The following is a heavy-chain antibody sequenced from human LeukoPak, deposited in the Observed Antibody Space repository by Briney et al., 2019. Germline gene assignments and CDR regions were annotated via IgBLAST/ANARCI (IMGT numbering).Heavy chain of an antibody. CDR2: ISGSGDNT. D-gene: IGHD6-19*01. Sequence: GGSLRLSCVVSGFTFSSYAMSWVRQAPGKGLEWVSGISGSGDNTYYADSVKGRFTVSRDNSKNTLYLQMNSLRAEDTAVYYCAKGAVVGYYYYYGMDVWGQGTTVTVSS. CDR1: GFTFSSYA. CDR3: AKGAVVGYYYYYGMDV. V-gene: IGHV3-23*01. J-gene: IGHJ6*02.